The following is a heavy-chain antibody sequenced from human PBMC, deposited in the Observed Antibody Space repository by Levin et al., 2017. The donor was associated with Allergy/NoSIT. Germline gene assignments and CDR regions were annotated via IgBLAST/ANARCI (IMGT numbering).Heavy chain of an antibody. CDR2: IYHSGST. J-gene: IGHJ5*02. CDR3: AVVVVPAALDP. Sequence: SETLSLTCAVSGGSISSGGYSWSWIRQPPGKGLEWIGYIYHSGSTYYNPSLKSRVTISVDRSKNQFSLKLSSVTAADTAVYYCAVVVVPAALDPWGQGTLVTVSS. V-gene: IGHV4-30-2*01. CDR1: GGSISSGGYS. D-gene: IGHD2-2*01.